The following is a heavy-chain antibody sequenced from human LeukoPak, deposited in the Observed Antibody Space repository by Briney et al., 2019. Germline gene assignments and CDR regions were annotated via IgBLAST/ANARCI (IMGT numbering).Heavy chain of an antibody. CDR1: GFTFSSYE. Sequence: GGSLRLSCAASGFTFSSYEMNWVRQAPGKGLEWVSYISNSCSSIYYADSVKGRFTTSRDNAKSSLYLQMNSLRAEDTAVYYCARDSDYYGSGSHRDAFDIWGQGTMVTVSS. V-gene: IGHV3-48*03. CDR3: ARDSDYYGSGSHRDAFDI. D-gene: IGHD3-10*01. CDR2: ISNSCSSI. J-gene: IGHJ3*02.